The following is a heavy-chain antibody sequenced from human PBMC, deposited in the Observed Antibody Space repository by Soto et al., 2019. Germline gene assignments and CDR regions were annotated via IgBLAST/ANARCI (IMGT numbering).Heavy chain of an antibody. D-gene: IGHD3-9*01. Sequence: ASVKVSCKTSGGTFSSYAISWVRQAPGQGLEWMGGIIPMLGIANYAQKFQGRVTITADKSTSTAYMELSSLRSEDTAVYYCARGRAKDGAYYDILTGYYRDYYYYGMDVWGQGTTVTVSS. CDR2: IIPMLGIA. J-gene: IGHJ6*02. CDR3: ARGRAKDGAYYDILTGYYRDYYYYGMDV. CDR1: GGTFSSYA. V-gene: IGHV1-69*10.